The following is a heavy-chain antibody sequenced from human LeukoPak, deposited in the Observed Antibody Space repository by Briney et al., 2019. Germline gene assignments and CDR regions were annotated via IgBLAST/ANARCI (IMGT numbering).Heavy chain of an antibody. CDR3: ARDPSPPIVVVVAATLDY. CDR1: GVTFSSDS. V-gene: IGHV3-21*01. D-gene: IGHD2-15*01. CDR2: ISISSSYI. Sequence: GGSLRLSCAAPGVTFSSDSMNSVRQAPGKGLEWVSSISISSSYIYYADSVKGRFTISRDNAKNSLYLQMNSLRAEDTAVYYCARDPSPPIVVVVAATLDYWGQGTLVTVPS. J-gene: IGHJ4*02.